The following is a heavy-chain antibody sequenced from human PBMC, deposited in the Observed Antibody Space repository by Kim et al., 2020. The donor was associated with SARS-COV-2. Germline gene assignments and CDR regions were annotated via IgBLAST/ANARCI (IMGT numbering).Heavy chain of an antibody. CDR1: GFTFSNYV. CDR3: AKWSTNSWSDY. J-gene: IGHJ4*02. CDR2: ITGSSRGT. D-gene: IGHD1-1*01. V-gene: IGHV3-23*01. Sequence: GGSLRLSCAASGFTFSNYVMTWVRQAPGKGLEWVSTITGSSRGTYYADSVKGRFTISRDNSKNTLYLQMSSLRAEDTALYYCAKWSTNSWSDYWGQGTLVTVSS.